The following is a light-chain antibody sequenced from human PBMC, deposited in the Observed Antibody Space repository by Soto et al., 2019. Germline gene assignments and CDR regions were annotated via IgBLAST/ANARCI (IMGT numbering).Light chain of an antibody. Sequence: QSALTQPASVFGSPGQSITISCTGTSSDVGGYNFVSWYQQLPGKAPKLMIYEVTSRPSGVSNRFSGSKSGNTASLTISGLQPEDEADYYCSSYTTSSTVVFGTGIKLTVL. CDR2: EVT. J-gene: IGLJ1*01. V-gene: IGLV2-14*03. CDR3: SSYTTSSTVV. CDR1: SSDVGGYNF.